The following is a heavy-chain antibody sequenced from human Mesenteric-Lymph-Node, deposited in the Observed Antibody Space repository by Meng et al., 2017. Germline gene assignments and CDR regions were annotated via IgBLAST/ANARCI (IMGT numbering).Heavy chain of an antibody. Sequence: SETLSLTCTVSGGSISSGGYYWSWIRQHPGKGLEWIGYIYYSGSTYYNPSLKSRVTISVDTSKNQFSLKLSSVTAADTAVYYCARDSGSYEEGGTDAFDIWGQGTMVTVSS. J-gene: IGHJ3*02. V-gene: IGHV4-31*03. CDR3: ARDSGSYEEGGTDAFDI. D-gene: IGHD1-26*01. CDR2: IYYSGST. CDR1: GGSISSGGYY.